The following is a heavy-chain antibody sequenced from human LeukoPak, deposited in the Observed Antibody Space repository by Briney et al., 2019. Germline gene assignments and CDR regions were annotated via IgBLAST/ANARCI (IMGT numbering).Heavy chain of an antibody. J-gene: IGHJ5*02. V-gene: IGHV4-59*08. CDR1: GGPISTYQ. D-gene: IGHD4-17*01. Sequence: SETLSLTCTVSGGPISTYQWSWVRQPPGKGLEWIGYIYYTGSTNYNPSLRSRVTISLDTSKNQFSLRVNSVTAADTAVYYCARRTTVTPNWFDPWGQGTLVTVSS. CDR2: IYYTGST. CDR3: ARRTTVTPNWFDP.